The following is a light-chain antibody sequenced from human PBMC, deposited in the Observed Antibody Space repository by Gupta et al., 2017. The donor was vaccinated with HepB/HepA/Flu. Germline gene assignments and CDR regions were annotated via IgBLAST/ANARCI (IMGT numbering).Light chain of an antibody. CDR2: FAG. CDR3: HVSANGSDHVV. Sequence: SYVLTQPPSLSVAPGETASITCGGNNIGSKSVHWYQKKPGQAPVLVIPFAGDRPSGIPERVACSQYGTTDTRIFSGVEAGDEADDSCHVSANGSDHVVFGGGTKLTVL. J-gene: IGLJ2*01. V-gene: IGLV3-21*04. CDR1: NIGSKS.